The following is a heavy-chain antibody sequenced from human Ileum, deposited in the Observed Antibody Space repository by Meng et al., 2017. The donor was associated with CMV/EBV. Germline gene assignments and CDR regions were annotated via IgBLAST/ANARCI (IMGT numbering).Heavy chain of an antibody. Sequence: AAGFSFSSYAMHWVRQAPGKGLEWVAVISYDGSHQVYADSVKGRFTIFRDNSKNTLDLQMNSLRADDTAVYYCVRESTVGATTSFDPWGQGALVTVSS. CDR1: GFSFSSYA. D-gene: IGHD1-26*01. V-gene: IGHV3-30*04. J-gene: IGHJ5*02. CDR2: ISYDGSHQ. CDR3: VRESTVGATTSFDP.